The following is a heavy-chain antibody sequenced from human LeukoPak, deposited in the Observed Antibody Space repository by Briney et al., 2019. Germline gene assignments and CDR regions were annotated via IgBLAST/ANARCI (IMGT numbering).Heavy chain of an antibody. J-gene: IGHJ5*02. CDR1: GFTFSSYW. CDR2: INGDGSSA. CDR3: ARSVGGGVTGTGDWFDP. D-gene: IGHD6-19*01. V-gene: IGHV3-74*01. Sequence: PGGSLRLSCAASGFTFSSYWMHWVRQAPGKGLVWVSRINGDGSSATYADSVKGRFTISRDNSENTLYLQMNSLRVEDTAVYYCARSVGGGVTGTGDWFDPWGQGTLVTVSS.